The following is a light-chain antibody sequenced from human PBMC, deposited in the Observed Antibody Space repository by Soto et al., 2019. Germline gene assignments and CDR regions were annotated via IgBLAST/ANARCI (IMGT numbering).Light chain of an antibody. CDR3: CSYANRRGL. CDR2: EVS. J-gene: IGLJ3*02. CDR1: SSDVGVSNL. V-gene: IGLV2-23*02. Sequence: QTVLTQPASVSGSPGQSITISCTGSSSDVGVSNLVSWYQQHPGKAPKLIIYEVSQRPSGVSNRFSGSKSGNTASLTISGLQADDGGDYYRCSYANRRGLFGAGTKLTVL.